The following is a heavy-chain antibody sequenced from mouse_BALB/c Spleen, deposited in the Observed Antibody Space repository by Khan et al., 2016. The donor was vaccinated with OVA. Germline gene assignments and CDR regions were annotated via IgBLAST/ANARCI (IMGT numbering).Heavy chain of an antibody. J-gene: IGHJ4*01. CDR1: GFSLTSYG. CDR2: IWGDGST. CDR3: AKVTPDYYSMDY. V-gene: IGHV2-3*01. Sequence: QVQLKESGPGLVAPSQSLSLTCTVSGFSLTSYGVNWVRQPPGEGLEWLGVIWGDGSTNYHSTLKSRLIISKDSSKRQVFLTLNSLQTDDTATYYCAKVTPDYYSMDYWGQGTSVTVST. D-gene: IGHD1-1*01.